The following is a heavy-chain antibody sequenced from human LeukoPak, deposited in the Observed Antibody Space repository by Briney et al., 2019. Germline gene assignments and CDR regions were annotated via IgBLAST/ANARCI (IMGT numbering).Heavy chain of an antibody. CDR2: IYYSGST. Sequence: SETLSLTCTVSDGSISTYYWSWIRQPPGKGLEWIGYIYYSGSTNYNPSLKSRVTISVDTSKNQFSLKLSSVTAADTAVYYCATSGRKGGSYRGAWDFGYWGQGTLVTVSS. V-gene: IGHV4-59*01. D-gene: IGHD1-26*01. CDR1: DGSISTYY. CDR3: ATSGRKGGSYRGAWDFGY. J-gene: IGHJ4*02.